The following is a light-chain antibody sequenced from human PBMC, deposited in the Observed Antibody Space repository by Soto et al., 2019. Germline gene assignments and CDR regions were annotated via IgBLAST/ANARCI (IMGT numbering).Light chain of an antibody. Sequence: QSVLTQPASVSGSPGQSITISCTGTSSDVGGYNYVSWYQQHPGKAPKVVIYEVTYRPLGVSNRFSGSKSGNTASLTISGLQTEDEADYYCSSYTSSSTLVFGTGTKVTVL. J-gene: IGLJ1*01. CDR1: SSDVGGYNY. CDR2: EVT. V-gene: IGLV2-14*01. CDR3: SSYTSSSTLV.